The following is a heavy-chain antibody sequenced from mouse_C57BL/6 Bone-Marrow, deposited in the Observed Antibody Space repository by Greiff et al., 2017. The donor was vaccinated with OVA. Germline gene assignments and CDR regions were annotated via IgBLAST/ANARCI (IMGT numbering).Heavy chain of an antibody. CDR1: GYAFTNYL. CDR3: ARWGSSGYDYVDY. D-gene: IGHD3-2*02. V-gene: IGHV1-54*01. J-gene: IGHJ2*01. Sequence: VQLQQSGAELVRPGTSVKVSCKASGYAFTNYLIEWVKQRPGQGLEWIGVINPGSGGTTYNEKFKGKATLTADKSSSTAYMQLSSLTSEDSAVYFCARWGSSGYDYVDYWGQGTTLTVSS. CDR2: INPGSGGT.